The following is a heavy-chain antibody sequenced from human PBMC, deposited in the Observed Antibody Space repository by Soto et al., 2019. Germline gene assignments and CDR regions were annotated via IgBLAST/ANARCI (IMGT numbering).Heavy chain of an antibody. Sequence: SVKVSCKASGGTFSSYAISWVRQAPGQGLEWMGGIIPIFGTANYAQKFQGRVTITADESTSTAYMELSSLRSEDTAVYYCASPGYSSGWSHWDFDYWGQGTLVTVSS. J-gene: IGHJ4*02. CDR1: GGTFSSYA. D-gene: IGHD6-19*01. CDR3: ASPGYSSGWSHWDFDY. V-gene: IGHV1-69*13. CDR2: IIPIFGTA.